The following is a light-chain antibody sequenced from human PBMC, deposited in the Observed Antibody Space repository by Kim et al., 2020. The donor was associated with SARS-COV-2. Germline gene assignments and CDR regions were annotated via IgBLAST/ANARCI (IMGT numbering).Light chain of an antibody. CDR1: QGISSY. CDR2: ATS. V-gene: IGKV1-8*01. J-gene: IGKJ1*01. CDR3: QQYYAYPQT. Sequence: ASTGDRVTITCRAGQGISSYLAWSQQKPGKAPKLLIYATSTLQSGVPSRFSGSGSGTDFTLTISCLQSEDFATYYCQQYYAYPQTFGQGTKVDIK.